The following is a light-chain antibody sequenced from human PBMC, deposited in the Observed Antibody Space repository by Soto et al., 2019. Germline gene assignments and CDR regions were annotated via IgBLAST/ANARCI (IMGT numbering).Light chain of an antibody. CDR3: QQSYSTPLG. J-gene: IGKJ5*01. CDR1: QSISSY. CDR2: AAS. Sequence: DIPMTQSPSSLSASVGDRVTITCRASQSISSYLNWYQQKPGKAPKLLISAASSLQSGVPSRFSGSGSGTDFTLTISSLQPEDFATYYCQQSYSTPLGFGQGTRLEIK. V-gene: IGKV1-39*01.